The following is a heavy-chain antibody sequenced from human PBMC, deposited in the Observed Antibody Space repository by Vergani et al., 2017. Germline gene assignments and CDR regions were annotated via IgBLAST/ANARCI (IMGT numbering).Heavy chain of an antibody. D-gene: IGHD3-10*01. J-gene: IGHJ5*02. Sequence: QVQLQQWGAGLLKPSETLSLTCAVYGGSFSGYYWSWIRQPPGKGLEWIGEINHSGSTNYNPSLKSRVTISVDTSKNQFSLKLSSVTAADTAVYYCARSHLDVVRGVISGFDPWGQGTLVTVSS. CDR1: GGSFSGYY. CDR3: ARSHLDVVRGVISGFDP. V-gene: IGHV4-34*01. CDR2: INHSGST.